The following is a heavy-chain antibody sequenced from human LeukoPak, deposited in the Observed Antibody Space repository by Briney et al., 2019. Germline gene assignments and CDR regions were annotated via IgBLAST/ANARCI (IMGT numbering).Heavy chain of an antibody. CDR3: ARDPSGVVVVAATLLDY. V-gene: IGHV1-2*02. CDR1: GYTFTGYY. D-gene: IGHD2-15*01. J-gene: IGHJ4*02. Sequence: GASVKVSCKASGYTFTGYYMHWVRQAPRQGLEWMGWINPNSGGTNYAQKFQGRVTMTRDTSISTAYMELSRLRSDDTAVYYCARDPSGVVVVAATLLDYWGQGTLVTVSS. CDR2: INPNSGGT.